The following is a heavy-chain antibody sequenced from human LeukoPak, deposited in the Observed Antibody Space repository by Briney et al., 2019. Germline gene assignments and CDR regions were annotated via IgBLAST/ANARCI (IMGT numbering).Heavy chain of an antibody. D-gene: IGHD2-21*02. CDR1: GGSISSSSYY. J-gene: IGHJ4*02. Sequence: SETLSLTCTVSGGSISSSSYYWGWIRQPPGKGLEWIGYIYYSGSTNYNPSLKSRVTISVDTSKNQFSLKLSSVTAADTAVYYCARGGIVVVTATDFDYWGQGTLVTVSS. V-gene: IGHV4-61*05. CDR3: ARGGIVVVTATDFDY. CDR2: IYYSGST.